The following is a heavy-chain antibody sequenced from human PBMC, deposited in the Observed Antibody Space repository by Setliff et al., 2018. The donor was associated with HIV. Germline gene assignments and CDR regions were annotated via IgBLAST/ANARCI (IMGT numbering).Heavy chain of an antibody. D-gene: IGHD1-26*01. V-gene: IGHV4-34*01. CDR2: INHSGST. Sequence: SETLSLTCAVYGGSFSGYYWSWIRQPPGKGLEWIGEINHSGSTNYNPSLKSRVTISVDTSKNQFSLKLSSVTAADTAVYYCARDQGGATPLDYWGQGTLVTLSS. J-gene: IGHJ4*02. CDR1: GGSFSGYY. CDR3: ARDQGGATPLDY.